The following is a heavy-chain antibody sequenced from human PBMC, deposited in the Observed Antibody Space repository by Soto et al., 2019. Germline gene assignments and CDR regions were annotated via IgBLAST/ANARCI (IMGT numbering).Heavy chain of an antibody. J-gene: IGHJ4*02. CDR3: ARALYYYDSSGYYMLDY. V-gene: IGHV1-69*13. CDR1: GGTFSSSA. CDR2: IIPIFGTA. Sequence: SVKVSCKASGGTFSSSAISWVRQAPGQALEWMGGIIPIFGTANYAQKFQGRVTITADESTSTAYMELSSLRSEDTAVYYCARALYYYDSSGYYMLDYWGQGTLVTVSS. D-gene: IGHD3-22*01.